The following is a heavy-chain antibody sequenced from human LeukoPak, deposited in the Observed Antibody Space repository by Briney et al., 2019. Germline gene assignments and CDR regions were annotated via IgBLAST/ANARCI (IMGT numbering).Heavy chain of an antibody. CDR1: GDSISSSSYY. J-gene: IGHJ6*03. CDR3: ARDCEFCDLLFYMNV. V-gene: IGHV4-39*07. D-gene: IGHD3-16*01. Sequence: PSETLSLTCTVSGDSISSSSYYWGWIRQPPGKGLEWIVRIYTSGSTNYNPSLKSRVTISVDTSKNQFSLNLTSVTAADTAVYYCARDCEFCDLLFYMNVWGKGTTVTVSS. CDR2: IYTSGST.